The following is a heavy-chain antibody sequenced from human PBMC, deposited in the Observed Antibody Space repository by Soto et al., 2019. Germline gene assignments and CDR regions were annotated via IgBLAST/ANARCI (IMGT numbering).Heavy chain of an antibody. J-gene: IGHJ4*02. CDR3: ARGGWLQLLDY. Sequence: SETLSLTCTVSGGSISSYYWSWIRQPPGKGLEWIGYIYYSGSTNYNPSLKSRVTISVDTSKNQFSLKLSSVTAADTAVYYCARGGWLQLLDYWGQGTLVTVSS. D-gene: IGHD5-12*01. CDR2: IYYSGST. CDR1: GGSISSYY. V-gene: IGHV4-59*01.